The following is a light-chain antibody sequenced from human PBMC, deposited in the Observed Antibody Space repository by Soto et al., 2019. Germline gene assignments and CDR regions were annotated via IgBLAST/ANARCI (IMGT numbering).Light chain of an antibody. J-gene: IGKJ1*01. CDR1: QGMDNY. Sequence: DIQMTQSPSSLSASVGDTVTITCRASQGMDNYLAWYQQKPGKVPALLIYSTSTLQSGVLSRFRGSGSGTDFTLTIDSLQPEDVATYYCQKYNSAPRTFGQGTKVEIK. CDR3: QKYNSAPRT. CDR2: STS. V-gene: IGKV1-27*01.